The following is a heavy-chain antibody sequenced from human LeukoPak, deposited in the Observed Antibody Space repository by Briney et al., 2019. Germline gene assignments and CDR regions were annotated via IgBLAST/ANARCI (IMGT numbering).Heavy chain of an antibody. CDR2: INHSGST. D-gene: IGHD1-26*01. Sequence: SETLSLTCAVYGGSFSGYYWSWIRQPPGKGLEWVGEINHSGSTNYNPSLKSRFTISVDTSKNKFYLKLSCVTAEDTAVYYCARGGVGATTYYFDYWGQGTLVTVSS. V-gene: IGHV4-34*01. J-gene: IGHJ4*02. CDR1: GGSFSGYY. CDR3: ARGGVGATTYYFDY.